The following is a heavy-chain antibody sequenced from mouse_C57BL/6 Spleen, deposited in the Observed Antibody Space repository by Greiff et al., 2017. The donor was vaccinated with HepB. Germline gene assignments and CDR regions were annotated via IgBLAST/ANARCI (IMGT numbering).Heavy chain of an antibody. CDR2: IDPSDSYT. D-gene: IGHD2-4*01. V-gene: IGHV1-69*01. J-gene: IGHJ1*03. CDR1: GYTFTSYW. CDR3: ARKGDYVPVFDV. Sequence: QVQLQQPGAELVMPGASVKLSCKASGYTFTSYWMHWVKQRPGQGLEWIGEIDPSDSYTNYNQKFKGKSTLTVDKSSSTAYMQLSSLTSEDSAVYYCARKGDYVPVFDVWGTGTTVTVSS.